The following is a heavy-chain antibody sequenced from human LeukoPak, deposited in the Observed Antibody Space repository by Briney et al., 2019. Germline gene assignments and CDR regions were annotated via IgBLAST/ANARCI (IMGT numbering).Heavy chain of an antibody. CDR2: MNPNSGNT. D-gene: IGHD6-13*01. CDR1: GYTFTSYD. V-gene: IGHV1-8*03. J-gene: IGHJ4*02. Sequence: ASVKVSCKASGYTFTSYDINWLRQATGQGLEWMGWMNPNSGNTGCAQKFQGRVTITRNTSISTAYMELSSLRSEDTAVYYCARVGGIAAAGAIDYWGQGTLVTVSS. CDR3: ARVGGIAAAGAIDY.